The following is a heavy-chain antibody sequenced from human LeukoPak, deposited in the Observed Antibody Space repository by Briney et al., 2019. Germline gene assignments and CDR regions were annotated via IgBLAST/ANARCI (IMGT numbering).Heavy chain of an antibody. V-gene: IGHV3-33*01. CDR3: TRDRSSVYFDY. CDR1: GFTFKNHG. Sequence: PGRSLRLSCEASGFTFKNHGMHWVRQAPGEGLEWVAVIWYDGSNKYYADSVKGRFTISRDNSKNTLYLQMNSLRAEDTAVYYCTRDRSSVYFDYWGQGTLVIVSS. CDR2: IWYDGSNK. D-gene: IGHD3-22*01. J-gene: IGHJ4*02.